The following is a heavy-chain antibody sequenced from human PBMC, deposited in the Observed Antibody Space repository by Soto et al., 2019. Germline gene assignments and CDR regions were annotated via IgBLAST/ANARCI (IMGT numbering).Heavy chain of an antibody. V-gene: IGHV3-74*01. J-gene: IGHJ4*02. CDR1: GFTFSHHR. CDR2: IEGDGSRT. Sequence: EVQLVESGGGLVHPGGSLRLSCVASGFTFSHHRMHWVRQVPGKGLVWVSCIEGDGSRTRYVDSVKGRFTMSRDNAKNTVSLQMNSLRVDDTAVYYCARDTNGLSYWGQGTLVTVSS. D-gene: IGHD2-8*01. CDR3: ARDTNGLSY.